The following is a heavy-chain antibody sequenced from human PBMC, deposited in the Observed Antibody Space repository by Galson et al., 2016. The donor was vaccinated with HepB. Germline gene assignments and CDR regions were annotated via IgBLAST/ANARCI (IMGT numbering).Heavy chain of an antibody. CDR3: AKVPSMVRGF. CDR2: ISYDGSYS. J-gene: IGHJ3*01. V-gene: IGHV3-30*18. Sequence: SLRLSCAASGFSFSTYAMHWVRQAPGKGLEWVALISYDGSYSSYADSVKGRFTFSRDNSKKTLYLQMNSLRAEDTAVYYCAKVPSMVRGFWGQGTMVTVSS. D-gene: IGHD3-10*01. CDR1: GFSFSTYA.